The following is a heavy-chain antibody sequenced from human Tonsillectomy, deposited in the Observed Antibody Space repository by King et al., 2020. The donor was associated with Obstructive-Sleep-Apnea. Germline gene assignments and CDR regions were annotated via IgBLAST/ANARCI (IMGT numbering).Heavy chain of an antibody. J-gene: IGHJ4*02. D-gene: IGHD3-3*01. Sequence: VQLVESGGVVVQPGGSLRLSCAASGFTFDDYAMHWVRQAPGKGLEWVSLISWNGGTTYYADSVKGRFTISRDNSKNSLYLQMNSLRAEDTAWYYCAKTSGYGWGWVDYWGQGTMVTVSS. CDR3: AKTSGYGWGWVDY. V-gene: IGHV3-43D*03. CDR1: GFTFDDYA. CDR2: ISWNGGTT.